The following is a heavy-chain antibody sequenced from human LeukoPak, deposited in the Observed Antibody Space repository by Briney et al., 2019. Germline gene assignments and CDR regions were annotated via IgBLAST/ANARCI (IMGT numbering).Heavy chain of an antibody. CDR3: ARAATGKNILTGSQSFRHYYYYMDV. Sequence: SETLSLTCAVYGGSFSGYYWSWIRQPPGKGLEWIGEINHSGSTNYNPSLKSRVTISVDTSKNQFSLKLNSVTAADTAVYYCARAATGKNILTGSQSFRHYYYYMDVWGKGTTVTVSS. CDR2: INHSGST. CDR1: GGSFSGYY. V-gene: IGHV4-34*01. J-gene: IGHJ6*03. D-gene: IGHD3-9*01.